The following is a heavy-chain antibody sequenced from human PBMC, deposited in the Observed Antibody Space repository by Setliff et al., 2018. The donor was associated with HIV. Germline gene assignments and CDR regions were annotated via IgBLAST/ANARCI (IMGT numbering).Heavy chain of an antibody. CDR1: GESFSAYS. D-gene: IGHD4-4*01. CDR2: INHSGST. J-gene: IGHJ4*02. CDR3: ARAFLAYRAVDF. Sequence: LSLTCAVYGESFSAYSWTWIRQPPGKGLEWVGEINHSGSTTYNPSLRGRVTVSVDTSKNQFSLKLKSVTAADTAFYYCARAFLAYRAVDFWGQGTLVTVSS. V-gene: IGHV4-34*01.